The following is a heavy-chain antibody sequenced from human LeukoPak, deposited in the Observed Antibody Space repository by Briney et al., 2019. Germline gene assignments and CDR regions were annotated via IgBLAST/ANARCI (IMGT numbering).Heavy chain of an antibody. V-gene: IGHV3-48*01. J-gene: IGHJ4*02. D-gene: IGHD3-3*01. CDR3: ARDGFDFWSGYPTTVDY. CDR2: ISSSSNTI. Sequence: GGSLRLSCAASGFTFSSYSMNWVRQSPGKGLGWVSYISSSSNTIYYADSVKGRFTISRDNANNSLYLQMNSLRAEDTAVYYCARDGFDFWSGYPTTVDYWGQGTLVTVSS. CDR1: GFTFSSYS.